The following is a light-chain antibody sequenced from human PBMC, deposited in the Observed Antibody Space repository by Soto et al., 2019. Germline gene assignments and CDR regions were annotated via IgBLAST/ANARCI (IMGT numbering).Light chain of an antibody. V-gene: IGLV4-60*02. CDR2: LEGSGSY. CDR3: ETWDSSTRV. Sequence: QLVLTQSSSASASRGSSVKLTCTLSSGHSSYIIAWHHQQPGKAPRYLMKLEGSGSYNKGCGVPDRISGSSSGADRYLTISNLQFEVEANYYCETWDSSTRVFGGGTKLTVL. CDR1: SGHSSYI. J-gene: IGLJ2*01.